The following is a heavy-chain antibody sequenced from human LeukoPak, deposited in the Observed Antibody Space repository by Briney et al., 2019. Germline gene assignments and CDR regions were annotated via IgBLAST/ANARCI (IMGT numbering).Heavy chain of an antibody. Sequence: PGGSLRLSCAASGFTFDDYAMHWVRQAPGKGLEWVSLISGDGGSTYYADSVKGRFTISRDNAKNTLYLQMNSLRAEDTAVYYCARALFDYWGQGTLVTVSS. CDR3: ARALFDY. CDR1: GFTFDDYA. V-gene: IGHV3-43*02. J-gene: IGHJ4*02. CDR2: ISGDGGST.